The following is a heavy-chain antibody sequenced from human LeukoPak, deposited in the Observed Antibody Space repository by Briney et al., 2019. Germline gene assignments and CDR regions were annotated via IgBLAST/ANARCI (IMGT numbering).Heavy chain of an antibody. Sequence: GGSLRLSCAASGFTFSSYGMHWVRQAPGKGLEWVAVISYDGSNKYYADSVKGRFTISRDNAKNSLYLQMNSLRAEDTAVYYCARDLSGNPGDWGQGTLVTVSS. CDR3: ARDLSGNPGD. J-gene: IGHJ4*02. V-gene: IGHV3-30*03. D-gene: IGHD1-14*01. CDR1: GFTFSSYG. CDR2: ISYDGSNK.